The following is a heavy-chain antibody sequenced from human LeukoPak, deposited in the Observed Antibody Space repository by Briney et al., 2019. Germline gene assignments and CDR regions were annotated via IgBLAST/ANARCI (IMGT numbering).Heavy chain of an antibody. CDR3: ARGKYDGYFIDY. J-gene: IGHJ4*02. D-gene: IGHD5-24*01. V-gene: IGHV3-30*02. CDR1: GFTFSSYG. CDR2: IRYDGSNK. Sequence: GGSLRLSCAASGFTFSSYGMHWVRQAPGKGLEWVAFIRYDGSNKYYADSVKGRFTISRDNSKNTLYLQMNSLRAEDTAVYYCARGKYDGYFIDYWGQGTLVTVSS.